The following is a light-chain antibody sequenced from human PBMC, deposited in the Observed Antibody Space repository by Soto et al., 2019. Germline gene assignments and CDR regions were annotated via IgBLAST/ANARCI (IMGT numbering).Light chain of an antibody. J-gene: IGKJ4*01. CDR1: QSVSSSY. CDR3: QQYGSSPPLT. V-gene: IGKV3-20*01. CDR2: GAS. Sequence: VLTQSPGTLSLSPGESATLSCRASQSVSSSYLAWYQQKPGQAPRLLIYGASSRATGIPDRFSGSGSGTDFTLTISRLEPEDFAVYYCQQYGSSPPLTFGGGTKVEIK.